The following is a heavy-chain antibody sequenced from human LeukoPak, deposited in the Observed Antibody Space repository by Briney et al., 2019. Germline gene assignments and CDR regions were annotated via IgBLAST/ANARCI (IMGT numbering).Heavy chain of an antibody. D-gene: IGHD6-19*01. CDR1: GFTFSSYW. V-gene: IGHV3-30*18. J-gene: IGHJ4*02. CDR3: AKDGGIAVADYYFDY. Sequence: GGSLRLSCAASGFTFSSYWMSWVRQAPGKRLEWVAVISYDGSNKYYADSVKGRLTISRDNSKNTLYLQMNSLRAEDTAVYYCAKDGGIAVADYYFDYWGQGTLVTVSS. CDR2: ISYDGSNK.